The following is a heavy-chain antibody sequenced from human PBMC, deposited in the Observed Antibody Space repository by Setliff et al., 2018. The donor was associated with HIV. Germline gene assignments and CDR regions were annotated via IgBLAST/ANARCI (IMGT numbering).Heavy chain of an antibody. CDR2: INHSGST. CDR1: GGSFSGYY. D-gene: IGHD3-10*01. CDR3: ARDGPLDEYGLGSHAAMDV. V-gene: IGHV4-34*01. Sequence: SETLSLTCAVYGGSFSGYYWSWIRQPPGKGLEWIGEINHSGSTNYNPSLKSRVTISVDTSKNQFSLRLSSVTAADTAVYYCARDGPLDEYGLGSHAAMDVWGQGTTVTVS. J-gene: IGHJ6*02.